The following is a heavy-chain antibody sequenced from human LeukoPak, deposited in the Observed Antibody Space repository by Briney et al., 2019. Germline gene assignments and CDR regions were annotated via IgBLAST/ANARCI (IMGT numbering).Heavy chain of an antibody. J-gene: IGHJ4*02. V-gene: IGHV3-66*01. CDR1: GFTVSSNY. CDR3: AGFDSSWYYDY. Sequence: PGGSLRLSCAASGFTVSSNYMSWVRQAPGKGLEWVSVIYSGGSTYYADSVKGRFTISRDNSKNTLYLQMNSLRAEDTAVYYCAGFDSSWYYDYWGQGTLVTVSS. D-gene: IGHD6-13*01. CDR2: IYSGGST.